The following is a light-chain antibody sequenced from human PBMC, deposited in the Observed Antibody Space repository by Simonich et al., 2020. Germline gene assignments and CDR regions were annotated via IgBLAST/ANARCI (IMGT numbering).Light chain of an antibody. V-gene: IGKV3-11*01. CDR2: DAS. Sequence: EIVLTQSPATLSLSPGERATLPCSASKRVSSYLAWYQQKPGQAPRLLIYDASNRATGIPARFRGSGSGTDFTITISSLEPEDFAVYYCQQRSNWPITIGQGTRLEIK. CDR3: QQRSNWPIT. CDR1: KRVSSY. J-gene: IGKJ5*01.